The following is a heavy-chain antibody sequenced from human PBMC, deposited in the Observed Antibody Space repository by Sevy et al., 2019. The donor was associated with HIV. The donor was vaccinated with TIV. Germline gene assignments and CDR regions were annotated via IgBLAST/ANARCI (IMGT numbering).Heavy chain of an antibody. V-gene: IGHV3-49*03. CDR1: GFNFGDYP. Sequence: GGSLRLSCRASGFNFGDYPMSGFRQAPGKGLAWVGFIRSKASGGTTQYAASVKGRFTISRDDSESIAYLQMNSLKIEDTAVYYCSKGGSGTGWFDPWGQGTLVTVSS. D-gene: IGHD3-10*01. J-gene: IGHJ5*02. CDR2: IRSKASGGTT. CDR3: SKGGSGTGWFDP.